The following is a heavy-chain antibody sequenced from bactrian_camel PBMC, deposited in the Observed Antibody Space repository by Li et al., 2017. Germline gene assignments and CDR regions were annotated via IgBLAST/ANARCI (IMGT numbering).Heavy chain of an antibody. CDR3: AADTNCRVGCGPFGTLSTAY. CDR2: ISPGSGRR. D-gene: IGHD3*01. J-gene: IGHJ4*01. CDR1: GSIVGTLC. Sequence: VQLVESGGGSVQAGGSLRLSCASSGSIVGTLCMGWVRQAPGKEREGVAAISPGSGRRYYADSVKGRFTISQDIAKTTTYLQMNSLKPEDTAMYYCAADTNCRVGCGPFGTLSTAYWSQGTQVTVS. V-gene: IGHV3S40*01.